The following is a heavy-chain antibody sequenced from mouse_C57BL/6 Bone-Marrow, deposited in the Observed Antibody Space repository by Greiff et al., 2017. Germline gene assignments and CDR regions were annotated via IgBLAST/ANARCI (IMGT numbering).Heavy chain of an antibody. CDR3: ARSRRFAY. CDR2: IYPGGGYT. J-gene: IGHJ3*01. V-gene: IGHV1-63*01. CDR1: GYTFTNYW. Sequence: QVQLQQSGAELVRPGTSVKMSCKASGYTFTNYWIGWAKQRPGHGLEWIGDIYPGGGYTNYNEKFKGKATLTVDTSSSTAYMQLSSLTSEDSAVYFCARSRRFAYWGQGTLVTVSA.